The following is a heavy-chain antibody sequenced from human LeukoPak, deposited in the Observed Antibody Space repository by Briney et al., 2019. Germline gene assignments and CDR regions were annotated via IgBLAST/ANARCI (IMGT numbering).Heavy chain of an antibody. J-gene: IGHJ4*02. V-gene: IGHV4-39*07. CDR3: EAAGTSAY. CDR2: IYYSGST. Sequence: PSETLSLTCTVSGGSLSSSSYYWGWIRQPPGKGLEWIGSIYYSGSTYYNPSLKSRVTISVDTSKNQFSLKLSSVTAADTAVYYCEAAGTSAYWGQGTLVTVSS. D-gene: IGHD6-13*01. CDR1: GGSLSSSSYY.